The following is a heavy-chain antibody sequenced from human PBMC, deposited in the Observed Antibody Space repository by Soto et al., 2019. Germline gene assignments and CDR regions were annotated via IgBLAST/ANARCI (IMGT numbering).Heavy chain of an antibody. D-gene: IGHD5-12*01. CDR3: TRGGFSQYGMDV. CDR2: ISSASGDT. V-gene: IGHV1-3*05. Sequence: QVHLVQSGAEERKPGASVKVSCEASGDTFRAYSLHWVRQAPGQGLEWMGWISSASGDTRYSQKFQGRLTLTRDTSASTTYMELGSLRSEDTAIYYCTRGGFSQYGMDVWGQGTTVTVSS. J-gene: IGHJ6*02. CDR1: GDTFRAYS.